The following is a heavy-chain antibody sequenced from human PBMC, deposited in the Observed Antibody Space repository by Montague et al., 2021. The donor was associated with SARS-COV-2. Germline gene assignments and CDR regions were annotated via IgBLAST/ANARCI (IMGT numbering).Heavy chain of an antibody. D-gene: IGHD4-17*01. CDR2: IYSSGST. CDR1: GGSVRSGSYY. Sequence: TLSLTCTASGGSVRSGSYYWSWIRQPTGKGLEWIGRIYSSGSTNYNPSLKSRVTMSVDTSKNQFSLKVSSVTVADTAVYYCARDYGDYSYYYGLDVWGQGTTVTVSS. J-gene: IGHJ6*02. V-gene: IGHV4-61*02. CDR3: ARDYGDYSYYYGLDV.